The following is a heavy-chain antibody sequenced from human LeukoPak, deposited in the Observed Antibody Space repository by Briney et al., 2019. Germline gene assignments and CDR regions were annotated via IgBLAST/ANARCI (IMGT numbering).Heavy chain of an antibody. CDR3: ATAMRGWYYFDY. Sequence: ASVKVSCKVSGYTLTELSMHWVRQAPGKGLEWMGGFDPEDGETIYAQKFQGRVTMTEDTSTDTAYMELSSLRSEDTAVYHCATAMRGWYYFDYWGQGTLVTVSS. J-gene: IGHJ4*02. CDR1: GYTLTELS. V-gene: IGHV1-24*01. CDR2: FDPEDGET. D-gene: IGHD6-19*01.